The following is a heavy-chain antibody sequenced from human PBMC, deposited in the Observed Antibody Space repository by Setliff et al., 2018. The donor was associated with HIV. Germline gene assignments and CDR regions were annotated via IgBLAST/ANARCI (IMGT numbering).Heavy chain of an antibody. CDR2: ISDSGGGT. Sequence: GGSLRLSCAASGFTLSDHHVDWVRQAPGKGLEWVSAISDSGGGTYYADSVKGRFTISRDNAKNSLYVQMSSLRAEDTALYYCARVSMSSAAHWYFDLWGRGTLVTVSS. V-gene: IGHV3-21*04. CDR3: ARVSMSSAAHWYFDL. CDR1: GFTLSDHH. D-gene: IGHD6-19*01. J-gene: IGHJ2*01.